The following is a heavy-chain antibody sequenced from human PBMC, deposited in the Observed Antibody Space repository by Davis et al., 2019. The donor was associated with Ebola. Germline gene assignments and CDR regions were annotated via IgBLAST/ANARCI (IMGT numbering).Heavy chain of an antibody. Sequence: GESLKISCAASGFTFSSYWMSWVRQAPGKGLEWVAKIKEDGSEKLEVDSVKGRFTISRDNAKDSLHLQMNSLRAEDTAVYYCAGGSRNMDVWGQGTTVTVSS. CDR2: IKEDGSEK. CDR3: AGGSRNMDV. V-gene: IGHV3-7*03. J-gene: IGHJ6*02. CDR1: GFTFSSYW.